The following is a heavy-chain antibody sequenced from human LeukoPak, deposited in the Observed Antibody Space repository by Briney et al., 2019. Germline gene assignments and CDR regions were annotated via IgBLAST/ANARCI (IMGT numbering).Heavy chain of an antibody. CDR2: IWFDGSNK. V-gene: IGHV3-33*06. J-gene: IGHJ6*02. Sequence: GGSLRLSCAASGFTFSSYGMHWVRQAPGKGLEWVAVIWFDGSNKYYAESVKGRFTISRDNSKSTLYLQMNSLRAEDTALYYCGKDLHFYVAMDVWGQGTTVTVSS. CDR1: GFTFSSYG. CDR3: GKDLHFYVAMDV. D-gene: IGHD2/OR15-2a*01.